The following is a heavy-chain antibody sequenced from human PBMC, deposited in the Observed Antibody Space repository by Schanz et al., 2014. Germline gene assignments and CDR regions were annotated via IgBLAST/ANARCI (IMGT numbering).Heavy chain of an antibody. D-gene: IGHD6-6*01. V-gene: IGHV3-30-3*01. CDR2: VSSDGSKK. J-gene: IGHJ6*02. CDR3: AREAHTSMDV. CDR1: GFTFSTYA. Sequence: VQLVESGGGLVQPGGSLRLSCATSGFTFSTYAMNWVRQAPGMGLEWVAGVSSDGSKKYDADSVRGRFTISRDNSKNTLTLQMNSLRDEDTAVYYCAREAHTSMDVWGQGTTVIVSS.